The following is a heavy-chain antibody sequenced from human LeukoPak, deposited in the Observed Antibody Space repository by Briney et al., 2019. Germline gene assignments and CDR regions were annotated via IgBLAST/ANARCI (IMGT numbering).Heavy chain of an antibody. CDR2: MNPNSGNT. D-gene: IGHD1-1*01. CDR1: GYTFTSYD. J-gene: IGHJ5*02. CDR3: ARGDPTGTTGGWFDP. Sequence: VASVKVSCKASGYTFTSYDINWVRQATGQGLEWMGWMNPNSGNTGCAQKFQGRVTMTRNTSISTAYMELSSPRSEDTAVYYCARGDPTGTTGGWFDPWGQGTLVTVSS. V-gene: IGHV1-8*01.